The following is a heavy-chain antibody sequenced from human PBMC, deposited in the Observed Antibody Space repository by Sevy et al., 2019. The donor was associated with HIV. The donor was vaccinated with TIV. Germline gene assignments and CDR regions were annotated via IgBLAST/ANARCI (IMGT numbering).Heavy chain of an antibody. CDR1: GFTFSSYA. CDR2: ISGSGGST. D-gene: IGHD5-12*01. CDR3: AKVTPHIVATIIEDAFDI. J-gene: IGHJ3*02. Sequence: GESLKISCAASGFTFSSYAMSWVRQAPGKGLEWVSAISGSGGSTYYADSVKGRFTISRDNSKNTLYLQMNSLRAEDTAVYYCAKVTPHIVATIIEDAFDIWGQGTMVNVSS. V-gene: IGHV3-23*01.